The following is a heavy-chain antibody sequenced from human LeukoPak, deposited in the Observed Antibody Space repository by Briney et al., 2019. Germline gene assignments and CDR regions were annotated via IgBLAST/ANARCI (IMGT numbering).Heavy chain of an antibody. J-gene: IGHJ4*02. CDR1: GFTFSSYA. CDR3: AKEGGDTWTNFYFHY. D-gene: IGHD1-20*01. CDR2: ISGTGSST. V-gene: IGHV3-23*01. Sequence: GGSLRLSCAASGFTFSSYAMSWVRQAPGKGLEWVSAISGTGSSTYSADSVKGRFSISRDNSKNTLYLQMNNLRAEDTAVYYCAKEGGDTWTNFYFHYWGQGTLVTVSS.